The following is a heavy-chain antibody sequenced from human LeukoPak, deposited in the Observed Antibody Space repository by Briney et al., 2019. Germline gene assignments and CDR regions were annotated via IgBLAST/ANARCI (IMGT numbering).Heavy chain of an antibody. Sequence: ASVKVSCKASGYTFTGYYMHWVRQAPGQGLEWMGWMNPNSGNTGYAQKFQGRVTMTRNTSISTAYMELSSLRSEDTAVYYCARCMTTDAFDIWGQGTMVTVSS. CDR1: GYTFTGYY. V-gene: IGHV1-8*02. J-gene: IGHJ3*02. D-gene: IGHD4-11*01. CDR3: ARCMTTDAFDI. CDR2: MNPNSGNT.